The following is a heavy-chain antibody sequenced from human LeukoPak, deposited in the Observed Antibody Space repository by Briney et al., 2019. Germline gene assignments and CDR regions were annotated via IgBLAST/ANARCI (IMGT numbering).Heavy chain of an antibody. J-gene: IGHJ6*03. Sequence: PSETLSLTCAVYGGSFSGYYWSWIRQPPGKGLEWIGEINHSGSTNYNPSLKSRVTISVDTSKNQFSLKLSSVTAADTAVYYCARHVRYCSSTSCYHYYYYMDVWGKGTTVTISS. V-gene: IGHV4-34*01. CDR2: INHSGST. D-gene: IGHD2-2*01. CDR1: GGSFSGYY. CDR3: ARHVRYCSSTSCYHYYYYMDV.